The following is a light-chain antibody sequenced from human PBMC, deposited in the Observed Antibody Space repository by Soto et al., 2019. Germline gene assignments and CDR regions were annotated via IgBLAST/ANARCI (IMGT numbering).Light chain of an antibody. CDR2: RAS. CDR1: QNIYSN. V-gene: IGKV3-15*01. CDR3: QQYNSYSSWT. Sequence: ILLTQSPSTLSVSPGERATLSCRASQNIYSNNPWYQQRPGQAPRLLLYRASTRATGVPARFSGSGSGTEFTLTTSSLQTDDFATYYCQQYNSYSSWTFGQGTKVDI. J-gene: IGKJ1*01.